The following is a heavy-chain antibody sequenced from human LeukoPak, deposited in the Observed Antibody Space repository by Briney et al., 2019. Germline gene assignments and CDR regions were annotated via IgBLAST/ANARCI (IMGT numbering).Heavy chain of an antibody. Sequence: AGGSLRLSCAASGFTFSSYWMSWVRQAPGKGLEWVANIKQDGSEKYYVDSVKGRFTISRDNAKNSLYLQMNSLRAEDTAVYYCARDAGYTVTSNSDAFDIWGQGTMVTVSS. V-gene: IGHV3-7*01. D-gene: IGHD4-17*01. J-gene: IGHJ3*02. CDR2: IKQDGSEK. CDR1: GFTFSSYW. CDR3: ARDAGYTVTSNSDAFDI.